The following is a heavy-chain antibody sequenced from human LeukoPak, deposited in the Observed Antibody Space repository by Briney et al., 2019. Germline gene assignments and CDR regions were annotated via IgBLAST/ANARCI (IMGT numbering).Heavy chain of an antibody. D-gene: IGHD6-13*01. J-gene: IGHJ4*02. CDR1: GFTFSSYG. V-gene: IGHV3-30*02. CDR2: IRYDGSNK. CDR3: ARGFIAAAGTLGY. Sequence: GGSLRLSCAASGFTFSSYGMHWVRQAPGKGLEWVAFIRYDGSNKYYADSVKGRFTISRDNSKNTLYLQMNSLRAEDTAVYYCARGFIAAAGTLGYWGQGTLVTVSS.